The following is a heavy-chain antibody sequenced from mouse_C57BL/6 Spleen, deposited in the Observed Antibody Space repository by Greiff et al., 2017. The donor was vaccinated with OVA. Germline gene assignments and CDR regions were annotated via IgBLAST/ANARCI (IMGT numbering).Heavy chain of an antibody. D-gene: IGHD3-2*02. V-gene: IGHV5-4*03. CDR1: GFTFSSYA. J-gene: IGHJ4*01. CDR2: ISDGGSYT. Sequence: EVMLVESGGGLVKPGGSLKLSCAASGFTFSSYAMSWVRQTPEKRLEWVATISDGGSYTYYPDNVKGRFTISRDNAKNNLYLQMSHLKSEDTAMYYCARKGTAQATGAMDYWGQGTSVTVSS. CDR3: ARKGTAQATGAMDY.